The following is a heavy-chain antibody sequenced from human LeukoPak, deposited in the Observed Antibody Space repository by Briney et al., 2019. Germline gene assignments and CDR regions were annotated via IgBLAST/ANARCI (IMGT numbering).Heavy chain of an antibody. V-gene: IGHV1-2*02. Sequence: ASVKVSCKASGYTFTGHYMHWVRQAPGQGLEWMGWINPNSGGTNYAQKFQGRVTMTRDTSISTAYMELSRLRSDDTAVYYCARDPTVTTYYYYGMDVWGQGTTVTVSS. CDR3: ARDPTVTTYYYYGMDV. D-gene: IGHD4-11*01. CDR2: INPNSGGT. CDR1: GYTFTGHY. J-gene: IGHJ6*02.